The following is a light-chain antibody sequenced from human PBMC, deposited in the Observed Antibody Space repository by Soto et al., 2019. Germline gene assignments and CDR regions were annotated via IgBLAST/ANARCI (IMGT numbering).Light chain of an antibody. CDR3: QQYYSSPYT. Sequence: DIVMTQSPDSLAVSLGERATINCKSSQSVLYSSNIRNYLTWYQQKPGQPPELLIYSASTRESGVPDRFSGSGSGTDFTLTISSLQAEDVAVYYCQQYYSSPYTFGQGTKLEIK. CDR2: SAS. CDR1: QSVLYSSNIRNY. J-gene: IGKJ2*01. V-gene: IGKV4-1*01.